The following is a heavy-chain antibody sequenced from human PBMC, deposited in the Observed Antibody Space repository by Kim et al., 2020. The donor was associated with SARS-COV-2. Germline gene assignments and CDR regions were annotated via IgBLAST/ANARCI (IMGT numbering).Heavy chain of an antibody. CDR3: AKDFGAGSGSYYTEFYYGMDV. CDR1: GFTFSSYA. J-gene: IGHJ6*04. CDR2: ISGSGSST. V-gene: IGHV3-23*01. Sequence: GGSLRLSCAASGFTFSSYAMNWVRQAPGKGLEWVSVISGSGSSTYYADSVKGRFTISRDNSKNTLYLQMNSLRAEDTAVYYCAKDFGAGSGSYYTEFYYGMDVWARETRVTVST. D-gene: IGHD3-10*01.